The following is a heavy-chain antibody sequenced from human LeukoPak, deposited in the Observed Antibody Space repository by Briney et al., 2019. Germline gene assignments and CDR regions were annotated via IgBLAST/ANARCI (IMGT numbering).Heavy chain of an antibody. CDR3: ASKIAVAGPKYYFDY. D-gene: IGHD6-19*01. CDR2: ISHSGST. CDR1: GGSFSGYY. V-gene: IGHV4-34*01. Sequence: SETLSLTCAVYGGSFSGYYWSWIRQPPGKGLEWIGEISHSGSTNYNPSLKSRVTISVDTSKNQFSLKLSSVTAADTAVYYCASKIAVAGPKYYFDYWGQGTLVVVSS. J-gene: IGHJ4*02.